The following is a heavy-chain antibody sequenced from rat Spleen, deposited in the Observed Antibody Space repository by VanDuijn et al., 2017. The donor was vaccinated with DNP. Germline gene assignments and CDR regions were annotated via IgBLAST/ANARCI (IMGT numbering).Heavy chain of an antibody. CDR1: GFTFSDYY. CDR3: ARHVLPLRVWDY. D-gene: IGHD1-4*01. Sequence: EVQLVETGGNLVQPGRSLKLSCAASGFTFSDYYMAWVRQAPTKGLEWVAYTNYDGGSTYNGDSVKGRFTISRDNAKSTLYLQMNSLRSEEMATYYCARHVLPLRVWDYWGQGVMVTVSS. V-gene: IGHV5-22*01. CDR2: TNYDGGST. J-gene: IGHJ2*01.